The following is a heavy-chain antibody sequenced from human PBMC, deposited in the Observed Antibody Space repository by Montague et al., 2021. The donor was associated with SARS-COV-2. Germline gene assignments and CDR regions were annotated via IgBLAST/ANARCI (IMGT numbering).Heavy chain of an antibody. CDR2: INQSGDI. CDR1: GGSFSGNY. J-gene: IGHJ6*03. V-gene: IGHV4-34*01. CDR3: ARGQQGVNMVLVVIGFYYYMDV. Sequence: SETLSLTCAVSGGSFSGNYWSWVRLPPGEGLQWIGEINQSGDINYNPSLKSRVTISVDTSRNQFSLKLTSVTAADTAVYFCARGQQGVNMVLVVIGFYYYMDVWGKGTTVTVSS. D-gene: IGHD2-8*02.